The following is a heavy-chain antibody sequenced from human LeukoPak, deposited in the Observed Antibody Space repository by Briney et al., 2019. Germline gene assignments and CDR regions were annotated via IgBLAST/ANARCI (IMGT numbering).Heavy chain of an antibody. CDR1: GFTVSSNY. CDR2: IYSGGST. Sequence: PGGSLRLSCAASGFTVSSNYMSWVRQAPGKGLEWVSVIYSGGSTYYADSVKGRFTISRDNSKNTLYLQMNSLRAEDTAVYYCARSLYYYDSSGYSDAFDIWGQGTMVTVSS. V-gene: IGHV3-66*01. CDR3: ARSLYYYDSSGYSDAFDI. J-gene: IGHJ3*02. D-gene: IGHD3-22*01.